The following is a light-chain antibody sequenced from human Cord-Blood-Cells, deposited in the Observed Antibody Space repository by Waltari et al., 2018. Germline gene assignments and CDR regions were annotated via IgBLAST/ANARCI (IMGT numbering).Light chain of an antibody. J-gene: IGKJ4*01. V-gene: IGKV3-11*01. Sequence: IVLTQSPATLSLSPGESATLSCRASQSVSSYLAWYQQKPGQAPSLLINDASNRPTGITARFSGSGSGTDFTLTISSLEPEDDAVYYCQQRRNWPPLTFGGGTKVEIK. CDR3: QQRRNWPPLT. CDR2: DAS. CDR1: QSVSSY.